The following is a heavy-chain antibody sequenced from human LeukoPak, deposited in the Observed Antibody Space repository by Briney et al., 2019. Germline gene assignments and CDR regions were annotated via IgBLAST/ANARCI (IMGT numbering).Heavy chain of an antibody. V-gene: IGHV4-59*01. D-gene: IGHD2-8*02. J-gene: IGHJ4*02. CDR2: IYYSGST. CDR1: GGSISSYY. CDR3: ARGSYWDGTFDY. Sequence: SETLSLTCTVSGGSISSYYWSWIRQPPGKGLEWIGYIYYSGSTNYNPSLKSRVTISVDTSKNQFSLELSSVTAADTAVYYCARGSYWDGTFDYWGQGTLVTVSS.